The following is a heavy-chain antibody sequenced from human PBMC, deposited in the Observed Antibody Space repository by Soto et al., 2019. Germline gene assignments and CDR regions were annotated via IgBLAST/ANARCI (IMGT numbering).Heavy chain of an antibody. Sequence: SVKVSCKSSGNSFSSHAITWVRQAPGQGLEWMGGIIPVFDTPTYARRFQDRVTITADKSTNTSYMELRGLRSEDTAVYYCARGGALSTSWYWGDGLDSWGQGTQVTVSS. CDR2: IIPVFDTP. V-gene: IGHV1-69*06. CDR3: ARGGALSTSWYWGDGLDS. J-gene: IGHJ4*02. CDR1: GNSFSSHA. D-gene: IGHD6-13*01.